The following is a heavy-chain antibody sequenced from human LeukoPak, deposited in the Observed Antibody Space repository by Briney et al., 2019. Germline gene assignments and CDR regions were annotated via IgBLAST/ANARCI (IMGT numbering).Heavy chain of an antibody. J-gene: IGHJ4*02. CDR2: IYYSGST. CDR1: GDSISSGGHY. D-gene: IGHD1-26*01. CDR3: ARMYGGVGATHDY. V-gene: IGHV4-39*07. Sequence: PSQTLSLTCTVSGDSISSGGHYWGWIRQPPGKGLEWIGSIYYSGSTYCNPSLKSRVTISVDTSKNQFSLKLSSVTAADTAVYYCARMYGGVGATHDYWGQGTLVTVSS.